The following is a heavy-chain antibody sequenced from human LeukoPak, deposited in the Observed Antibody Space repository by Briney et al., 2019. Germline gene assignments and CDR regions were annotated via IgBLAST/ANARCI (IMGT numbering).Heavy chain of an antibody. D-gene: IGHD2-2*02. CDR3: ARGVRGLIPTYYYYMDV. Sequence: TSETLSLTRAVYGGSFSGYYWSWIRQPPRKGLEWIGEINHSGSTNYNPSLKSRVTISVDTSKNQFSLKLSSVTAADTAVYYCARGVRGLIPTYYYYMDVWGKGTTVTVSS. J-gene: IGHJ6*03. V-gene: IGHV4-34*01. CDR1: GGSFSGYY. CDR2: INHSGST.